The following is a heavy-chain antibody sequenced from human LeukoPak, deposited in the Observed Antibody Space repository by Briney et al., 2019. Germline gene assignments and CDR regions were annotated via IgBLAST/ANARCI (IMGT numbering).Heavy chain of an antibody. V-gene: IGHV1-69*04. J-gene: IGHJ3*01. CDR1: GGTFNNYA. CDR3: ARGEGWGDAFDF. CDR2: IIPVLGKT. Sequence: GASVKVSCKASGGTFNNYAFSWVRQVPGQGLEWMGRIIPVLGKTNYAQKFQDRVTITADTSTSTAYMELSRLRSDDTAVYFCARGEGWGDAFDFWGHGTRVTVSS. D-gene: IGHD6-19*01.